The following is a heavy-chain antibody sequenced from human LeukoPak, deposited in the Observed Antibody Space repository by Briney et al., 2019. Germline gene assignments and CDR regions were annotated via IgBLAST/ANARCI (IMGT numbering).Heavy chain of an antibody. CDR2: ISGSGDII. Sequence: GGSLRLSCAASGFTFSSYAMSWVRQAPGKGLEWISDISGSGDIIDYANSVKGRFTISRDNSKNTLYLQMNSLRAEDTAVYYCARGSGSYSYWGQGTLVTVSS. J-gene: IGHJ4*02. CDR3: ARGSGSYSY. D-gene: IGHD1-26*01. CDR1: GFTFSSYA. V-gene: IGHV3-23*01.